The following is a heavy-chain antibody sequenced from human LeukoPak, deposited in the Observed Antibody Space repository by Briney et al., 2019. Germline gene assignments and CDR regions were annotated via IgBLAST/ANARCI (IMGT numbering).Heavy chain of an antibody. J-gene: IGHJ4*02. V-gene: IGHV3-48*01. CDR2: ISSSSSTI. CDR1: GFTFSSYS. CDR3: ARDPYVWGSYRYYFDY. D-gene: IGHD3-16*02. Sequence: GGSLRLSCAASGFTFSSYSMNWVRQAPGKGLEWVSYISSSSSTIYYADSVKGRFTISRDNAKNSLYLQMNSLRAEDTAVYYCARDPYVWGSYRYYFDYWGQGTLVTVSS.